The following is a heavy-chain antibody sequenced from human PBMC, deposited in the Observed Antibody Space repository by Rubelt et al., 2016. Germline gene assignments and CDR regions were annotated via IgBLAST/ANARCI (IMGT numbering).Heavy chain of an antibody. CDR1: GFTFSSYE. D-gene: IGHD5-12*01. J-gene: IGHJ4*02. V-gene: IGHV3-48*03. Sequence: EVQLVESGGGLVQPGGSLRLSCAASGFTFSSYEMNWVRQAPGKGLEWVSYISSSGSTIYYADSVKGRVTISRDNAKNPLYLQMNGLRAEDTAVYYCARSDIVATITDYWGQGTLVTVSS. CDR3: ARSDIVATITDY. CDR2: ISSSGSTI.